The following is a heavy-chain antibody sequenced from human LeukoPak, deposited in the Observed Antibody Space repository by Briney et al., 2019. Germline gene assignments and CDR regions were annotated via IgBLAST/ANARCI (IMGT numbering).Heavy chain of an antibody. D-gene: IGHD3-22*01. Sequence: GASVKVSCKASGGTFSSYAISWVRQAPGQGLEWMGGIIPIFGTANYAQKFQGRVTITADESTSTAYMELSSLRSEDTAVYYCARGANRFTYYYDSSGYYYFDYWGRGTLVTVSS. CDR2: IIPIFGTA. J-gene: IGHJ4*02. CDR3: ARGANRFTYYYDSSGYYYFDY. CDR1: GGTFSSYA. V-gene: IGHV1-69*13.